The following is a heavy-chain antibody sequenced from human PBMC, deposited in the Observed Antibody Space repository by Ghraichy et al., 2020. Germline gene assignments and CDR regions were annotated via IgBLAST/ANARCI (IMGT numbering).Heavy chain of an antibody. CDR3: ARVEGIVQVPAAMYGMDV. Sequence: ASVKVSCKASGYTFTSYGISWVRQAPGQGLEWMGWISAYNGNRDYAQNFQGRVTMTTDTSTNTAYMEVRSLRSDDTAVYYCARVEGIVQVPAAMYGMDVWGQGTTVTVSS. J-gene: IGHJ6*02. D-gene: IGHD2-2*01. CDR2: ISAYNGNR. CDR1: GYTFTSYG. V-gene: IGHV1-18*01.